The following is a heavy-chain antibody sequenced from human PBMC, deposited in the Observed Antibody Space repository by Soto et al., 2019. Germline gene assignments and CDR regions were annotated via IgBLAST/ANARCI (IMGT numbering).Heavy chain of an antibody. J-gene: IGHJ6*02. CDR1: GGTFSSYA. CDR2: IIPIFGTA. V-gene: IGHV1-69*13. Sequence: SVKVSCKASGGTFSSYAISWVRQAPGQGLEWMGGIIPIFGTANYAQKFQGRVTITADESTSIAYMELSSLRSEDTAVYYCARVGLLASSTSERAQYYYYYGMDVWGQGTTVTVSS. CDR3: ARVGLLASSTSERAQYYYYYGMDV. D-gene: IGHD2-2*01.